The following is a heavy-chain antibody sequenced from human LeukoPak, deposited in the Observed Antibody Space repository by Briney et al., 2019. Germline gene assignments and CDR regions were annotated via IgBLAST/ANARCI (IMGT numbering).Heavy chain of an antibody. CDR1: GFTVSSNY. Sequence: GGSLRLSCAASGFTVSSNYMSWVRQAPGKGLEGVSVIYSGGSTYYADSVKGRFTISRDNSKNTLYLQMNSLRAEDTAVYYCARKNSNYYYGMDVWGQGTTVTVSS. J-gene: IGHJ6*02. D-gene: IGHD1-7*01. CDR3: ARKNSNYYYGMDV. V-gene: IGHV3-53*01. CDR2: IYSGGST.